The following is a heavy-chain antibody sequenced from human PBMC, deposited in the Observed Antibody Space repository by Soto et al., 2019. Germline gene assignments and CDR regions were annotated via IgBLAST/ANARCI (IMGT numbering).Heavy chain of an antibody. CDR1: GGSISSGDYY. J-gene: IGHJ3*02. CDR2: IYYSGST. Sequence: SETLSLTCDVSGGSISSGDYYWSWIRQPPGKGLEWIGYIYYSGSTNYNPSLKSRVTISVDTSKNQFSLKLSSVTAADTAVYYCARALILTGYYIHDAFDIWGQGTMVTVSS. D-gene: IGHD3-9*01. V-gene: IGHV4-61*08. CDR3: ARALILTGYYIHDAFDI.